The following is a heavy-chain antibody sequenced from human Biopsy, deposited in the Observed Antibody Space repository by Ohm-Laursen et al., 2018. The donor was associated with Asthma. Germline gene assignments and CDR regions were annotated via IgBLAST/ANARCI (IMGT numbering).Heavy chain of an antibody. J-gene: IGHJ4*02. Sequence: SLRLSCAASGFTFSSYYMHWVRQAPGKGLVWVSNIKSDGSSTSYADSVKGRFTISRDNAKHTVYLQMNSLRAEDTALYHCGRDMGGFGSGWFPVEFWGQGTLVTVSS. CDR3: GRDMGGFGSGWFPVEF. CDR2: IKSDGSST. V-gene: IGHV3-74*01. D-gene: IGHD6-19*01. CDR1: GFTFSSYY.